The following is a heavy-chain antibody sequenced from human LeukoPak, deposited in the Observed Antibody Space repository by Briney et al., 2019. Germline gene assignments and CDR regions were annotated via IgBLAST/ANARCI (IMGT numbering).Heavy chain of an antibody. CDR2: IRARAYGGAA. V-gene: IGHV3-49*04. CDR1: GFTLGDYA. CDR3: ARVGTAIIGSDPVDY. Sequence: GGSLRLSCTTSGFTLGDYAMSWVRQAPGKGLEWVGFIRARAYGGAADYAASVKGRFTISREDSNGVAYLQMNSLKAEDTAMYYCARVGTAIIGSDPVDYWGQGTLVTVSS. J-gene: IGHJ4*02. D-gene: IGHD2-21*02.